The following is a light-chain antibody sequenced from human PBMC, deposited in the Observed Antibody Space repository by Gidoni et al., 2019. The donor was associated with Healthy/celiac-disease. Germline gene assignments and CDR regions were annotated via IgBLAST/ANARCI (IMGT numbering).Light chain of an antibody. CDR3: QQRSNWPPGFT. CDR1: QSVSSY. V-gene: IGKV3-11*01. J-gene: IGKJ3*01. CDR2: DAS. Sequence: IVLTQSPATLSLSPGERATLSCRASQSVSSYLAWYQQKPGQAPRLLIYDASNRAPGIPARFSGSGSGTDFTLTISSLEPEDFAVYYCQQRSNWPPGFTFGPGTKVDIK.